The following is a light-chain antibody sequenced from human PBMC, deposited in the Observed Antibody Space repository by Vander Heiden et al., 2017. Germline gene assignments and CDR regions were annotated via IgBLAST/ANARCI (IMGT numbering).Light chain of an antibody. CDR3: QQSYSTHLT. CDR1: QSISDY. V-gene: IGKV1-39*01. CDR2: AAS. J-gene: IGKJ4*01. Sequence: IQMTQSPSSLSASVGDRVTITCRASQSISDYLNWYQQKPGKAPKLLIYAASSLQSGVPSRFRGSGSETDFTLTISSLQPEDFATYYCQQSYSTHLTFGGGTKVEIK.